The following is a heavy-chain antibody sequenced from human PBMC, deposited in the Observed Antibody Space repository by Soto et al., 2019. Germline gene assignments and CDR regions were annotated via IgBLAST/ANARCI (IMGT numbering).Heavy chain of an antibody. Sequence: SQTLSLTCAVEGGSFSGYYWSWIRKPPGKGLEWIGEINHSGSTNYNPSLKSRVTISVDTSKNQFSLKLNSVTAADTAVYYCARGRRTAVTIDYWGQGTLVTVSS. CDR2: INHSGST. D-gene: IGHD4-17*01. CDR3: ARGRRTAVTIDY. CDR1: GGSFSGYY. J-gene: IGHJ4*02. V-gene: IGHV4-34*01.